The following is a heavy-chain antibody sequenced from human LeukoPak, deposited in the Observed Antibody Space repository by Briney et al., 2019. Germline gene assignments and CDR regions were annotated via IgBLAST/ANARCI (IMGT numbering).Heavy chain of an antibody. D-gene: IGHD5-12*01. J-gene: IGHJ5*02. CDR3: ARDTWIRLGRWFDP. CDR1: GDSISNSP. Sequence: SETLSLTCTVSGDSISNSPWSCIRQSPGQGLEWIGYIYYTGDSKYNPSLKSRVSISIDTSKNQFSLRLSSVTAADTAVYYCARDTWIRLGRWFDPWGQGTLVTVSS. CDR2: IYYTGDS. V-gene: IGHV4-59*01.